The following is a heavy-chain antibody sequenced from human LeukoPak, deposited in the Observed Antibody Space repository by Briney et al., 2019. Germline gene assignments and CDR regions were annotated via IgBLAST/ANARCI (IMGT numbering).Heavy chain of an antibody. Sequence: KPSETLSLTCTVQRASLRGAYWTWIRQPPGKGLEWIGEINHTGSTNYNPSFKSRVTMSADTPKNQLSLNLTSVTAADTAVYYCARGPVRLARPYDYWGQGTLVTVSS. J-gene: IGHJ4*02. CDR1: RASLRGAY. CDR3: ARGPVRLARPYDY. CDR2: INHTGST. D-gene: IGHD3-9*01. V-gene: IGHV4-34*01.